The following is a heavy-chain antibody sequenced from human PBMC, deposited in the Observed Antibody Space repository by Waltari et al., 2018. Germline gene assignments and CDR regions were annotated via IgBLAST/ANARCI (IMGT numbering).Heavy chain of an antibody. CDR1: GFTFSSYW. CDR3: ARETWGGSYLDY. Sequence: EVQLVESGGGLVQPGGSLRLSCAASGFTFSSYWMSWVRQAPGKGLEGVANIKQDGSEKYYVDYVKGRFTSSRDNAKNSLYLQMNSLRAEGTAVYYCARETWGGSYLDYWGQGTLVTVSS. CDR2: IKQDGSEK. J-gene: IGHJ4*02. V-gene: IGHV3-7*01. D-gene: IGHD3-16*01.